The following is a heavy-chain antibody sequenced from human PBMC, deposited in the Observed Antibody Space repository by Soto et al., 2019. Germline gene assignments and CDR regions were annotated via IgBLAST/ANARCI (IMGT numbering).Heavy chain of an antibody. Sequence: QVQLVQSGAELKKPGASVRVSCKPSGYTFTDLYIHWVRQAPGQGLEWMGWVDPRSGDRRNTQKFQGRVTMSRDTSTSTVYMELNSLTSDDAAVYYCARDTYGPLDYWGQRPLVAVSA. D-gene: IGHD2-8*01. CDR2: VDPRSGDR. J-gene: IGHJ4*02. V-gene: IGHV1-2*02. CDR1: GYTFTDLY. CDR3: ARDTYGPLDY.